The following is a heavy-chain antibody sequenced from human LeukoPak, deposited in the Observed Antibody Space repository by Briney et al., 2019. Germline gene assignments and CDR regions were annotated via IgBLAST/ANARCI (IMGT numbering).Heavy chain of an antibody. CDR2: IWYDGSNK. V-gene: IGHV3-33*06. Sequence: GRSLRLSRAASGFTFSSYGMHWVRQAPGKGLEWVAVIWYDGSNKYYADSVKGRFTISRDNSKNTLYLQMNSLRAEDTAVYYCAKLAKGGDAFDIWGQGTMVTVSS. CDR3: AKLAKGGDAFDI. CDR1: GFTFSSYG. D-gene: IGHD3-16*01. J-gene: IGHJ3*02.